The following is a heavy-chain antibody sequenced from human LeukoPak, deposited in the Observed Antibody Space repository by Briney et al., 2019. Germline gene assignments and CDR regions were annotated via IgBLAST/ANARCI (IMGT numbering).Heavy chain of an antibody. CDR1: EGTFSSYA. D-gene: IGHD5-24*01. CDR2: IIPIFGIA. J-gene: IGHJ4*02. V-gene: IGHV1-69*04. CDR3: ARGREMVI. Sequence: GASVRVSCKASEGTFSSYAISWVRQAPGQGLEWVGRIIPIFGIANYAQKFQGRVTITADKSTSTAYMELSSLRSEDTAVYYCARGREMVIWGQGTLVTVSS.